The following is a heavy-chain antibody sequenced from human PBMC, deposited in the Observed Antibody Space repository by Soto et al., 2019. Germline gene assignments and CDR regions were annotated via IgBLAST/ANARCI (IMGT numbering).Heavy chain of an antibody. Sequence: GASVKVSCKASGFTFTSSAMQWVRQARGQRLEWIGWIVVGSGNTNYAQKFQERVTITRDMSTSTAYMELSSLRSEDTAVYYCAADLYYYDSSGYYPFGMDVWGQGTTVTVSS. D-gene: IGHD3-22*01. J-gene: IGHJ6*02. CDR3: AADLYYYDSSGYYPFGMDV. CDR2: IVVGSGNT. CDR1: GFTFTSSA. V-gene: IGHV1-58*02.